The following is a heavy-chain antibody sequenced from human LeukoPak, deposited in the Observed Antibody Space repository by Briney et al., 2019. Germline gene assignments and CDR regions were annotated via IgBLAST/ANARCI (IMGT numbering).Heavy chain of an antibody. CDR1: GYTFTSYG. Sequence: GASVKVSCKASGYTFTSYGISWVRQAPGLGLEWMGWISAYNGNTNYAQKLQGRVTMTTDTSTSTAYMELRSLRSDDTAVYYCARADSSGYFGAYDYWGQGTLVTVSS. J-gene: IGHJ4*02. CDR2: ISAYNGNT. D-gene: IGHD3-22*01. CDR3: ARADSSGYFGAYDY. V-gene: IGHV1-18*01.